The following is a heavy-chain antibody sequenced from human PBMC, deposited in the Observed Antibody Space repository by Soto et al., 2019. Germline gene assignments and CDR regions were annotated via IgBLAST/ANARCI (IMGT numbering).Heavy chain of an antibody. CDR1: GFTFNNYA. V-gene: IGHV3-23*01. CDR2: ISASGGAT. Sequence: PGGSLRLSCAASGFTFNNYAMSWVRQAPGKGLEWVSAISASGGATYYADSVKGRFTISRDNSKNTLYLQMNGLRAEDTAVYYCTSRYYFDYWGQGTLVTVS. J-gene: IGHJ4*02. CDR3: TSRYYFDY.